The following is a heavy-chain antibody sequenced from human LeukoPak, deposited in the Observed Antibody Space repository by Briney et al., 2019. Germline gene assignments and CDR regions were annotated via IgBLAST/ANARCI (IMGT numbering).Heavy chain of an antibody. Sequence: PGGSLRLSCAASGFTFSSYSMNWVRQAPGKGLEWVSYISSSSSTIYYADSVKGRFTISRDNAKNSLYLQMNSLRAEDTAVYYCARDSCRGGSCYSDYWGQGTLVTVSS. CDR2: ISSSSSTI. D-gene: IGHD2-15*01. J-gene: IGHJ4*02. CDR3: ARDSCRGGSCYSDY. V-gene: IGHV3-48*01. CDR1: GFTFSSYS.